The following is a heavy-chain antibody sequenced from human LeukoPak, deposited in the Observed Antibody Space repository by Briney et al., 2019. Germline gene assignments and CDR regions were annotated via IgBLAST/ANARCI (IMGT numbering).Heavy chain of an antibody. CDR2: INPSGTST. J-gene: IGHJ4*02. CDR3: AREGLGELTLDC. Sequence: ASVKVSCKASGNTFTNNWMHWVRQAPGQGLEWVGVINPSGTSTFHAQKFQGRVTMTRDTSTSTLYMEVSSLRSDDTAAYYCAREGLGELTLDCWGQGTLVTVSS. D-gene: IGHD3-16*01. CDR1: GNTFTNNW. V-gene: IGHV1-46*01.